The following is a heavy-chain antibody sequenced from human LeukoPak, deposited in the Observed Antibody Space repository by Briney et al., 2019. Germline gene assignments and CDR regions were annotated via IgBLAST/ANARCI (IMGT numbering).Heavy chain of an antibody. J-gene: IGHJ6*03. CDR1: GGSTSSSSYY. D-gene: IGHD1-14*01. CDR2: IYYSGST. V-gene: IGHV4-39*01. Sequence: SETLSLTCTVSGGSTSSSSYYWGWIRQPPGKGLEWIGSIYYSGSTYYNPSLKSRVTISVDTSKNQFSLKLTSVTAADTAVYFCARQTRYPLYYMDVWGEGTTVTISS. CDR3: ARQTRYPLYYMDV.